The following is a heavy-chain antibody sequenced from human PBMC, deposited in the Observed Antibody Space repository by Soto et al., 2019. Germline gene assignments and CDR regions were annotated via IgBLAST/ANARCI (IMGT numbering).Heavy chain of an antibody. CDR3: STHIAMKTQPEYFFDY. D-gene: IGHD2-21*01. J-gene: IGHJ4*02. Sequence: EVQLVESGGGLVKPGGSLRLSCAASGFTFSNVYMNWVRQAPGKGLEWVGRIKSKTDGGTTDYAAPVKGRLTISRDDSKNTLYLQMNSLKTEDTAVYYCSTHIAMKTQPEYFFDYWGQGTLVTVSP. V-gene: IGHV3-15*07. CDR2: IKSKTDGGTT. CDR1: GFTFSNVY.